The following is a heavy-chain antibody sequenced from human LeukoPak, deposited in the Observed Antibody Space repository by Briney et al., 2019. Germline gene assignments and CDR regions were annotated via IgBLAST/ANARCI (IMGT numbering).Heavy chain of an antibody. D-gene: IGHD5-18*01. J-gene: IGHJ4*02. V-gene: IGHV4-59*01. Sequence: PSETLSLTCAVSGGSISSYYWSWIRQTPGPGLEWIGYIYNSGSTNYNPSLKSRVTISVDTSKNQFSLKLSSVTAADTAMYYWARGSYGLCHYWGGGTLLTLPS. CDR2: IYNSGST. CDR1: GGSISSYY. CDR3: ARGSYGLCHY.